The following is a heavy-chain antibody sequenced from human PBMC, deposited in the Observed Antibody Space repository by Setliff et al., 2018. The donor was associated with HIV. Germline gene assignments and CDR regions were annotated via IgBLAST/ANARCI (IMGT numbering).Heavy chain of an antibody. J-gene: IGHJ4*02. Sequence: PGGSLRLSCEASGFKFADFLMSWVRQAPGKGLEWVTKIKEDGSEKFYMDSVKGRFTVSRDNAKSSLYLQMNSLGDEDTGLYYCVRGHYSGDSWGQRALVTVSS. V-gene: IGHV3-7*01. CDR3: VRGHYSGDS. CDR1: GFKFADFL. D-gene: IGHD2-15*01. CDR2: IKEDGSEK.